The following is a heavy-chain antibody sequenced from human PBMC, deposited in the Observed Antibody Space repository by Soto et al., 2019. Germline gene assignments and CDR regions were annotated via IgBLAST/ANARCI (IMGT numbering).Heavy chain of an antibody. Sequence: GGSLRLSCAASGFTFSNYAMSWVRQAPGKGLEWVSVISGSGGSTYYADSVKGRFTISRDNSKNSLYLQMNSLRAEDTAVYYCARGSGSWYKYYFDYWGQGTLVTVSS. J-gene: IGHJ4*02. V-gene: IGHV3-23*01. CDR2: ISGSGGST. CDR1: GFTFSNYA. D-gene: IGHD6-13*01. CDR3: ARGSGSWYKYYFDY.